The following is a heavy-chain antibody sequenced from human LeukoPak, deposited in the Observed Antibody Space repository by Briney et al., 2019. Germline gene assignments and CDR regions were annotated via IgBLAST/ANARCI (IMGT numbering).Heavy chain of an antibody. CDR2: IKSKTDGETT. J-gene: IGHJ4*02. CDR3: TTAPSVYAYMNGWHLDY. CDR1: GFTFNYAW. D-gene: IGHD6-19*01. V-gene: IGHV3-15*01. Sequence: PGGSLRLSCAASGFTFNYAWRSWVRQAPGKGLEWVGRIKSKTDGETTDYAAPVKGRFTISRDDSKNTLYLQMNSLKTEDTALYYCTTAPSVYAYMNGWHLDYWGQGALVTVSS.